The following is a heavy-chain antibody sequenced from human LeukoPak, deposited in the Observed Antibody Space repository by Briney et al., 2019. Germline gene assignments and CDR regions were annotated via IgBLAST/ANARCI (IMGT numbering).Heavy chain of an antibody. V-gene: IGHV1-69*10. CDR1: GGTFSSYA. J-gene: IGHJ6*03. CDR3: ARNWIYMDV. D-gene: IGHD2-2*03. Sequence: SVKVSCKASGGTFSSYAISWVRPAAGQGLEWMGGIIPILGTANYAQKFQGRVTNNAHKSSREASMEPNSLRSEGTALHKLARNWIYMDVWGKGTTVSVSS. CDR2: IIPILGTA.